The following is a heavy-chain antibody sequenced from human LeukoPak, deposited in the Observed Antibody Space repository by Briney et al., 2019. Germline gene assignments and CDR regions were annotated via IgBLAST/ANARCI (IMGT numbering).Heavy chain of an antibody. CDR1: GFTFNSFA. CDR3: AKHRMVRGVITDYYFDY. CDR2: ISSSGEST. J-gene: IGHJ4*02. Sequence: GGSLRLSCAASGFTFNSFAMSWVRQAPGKGLEWVSGISSSGESTYYVDSVKGRFTISRDNSKNTLYLRMNSLRAEDTAVYYCAKHRMVRGVITDYYFDYWGQGTLVTVSS. V-gene: IGHV3-23*01. D-gene: IGHD3-10*01.